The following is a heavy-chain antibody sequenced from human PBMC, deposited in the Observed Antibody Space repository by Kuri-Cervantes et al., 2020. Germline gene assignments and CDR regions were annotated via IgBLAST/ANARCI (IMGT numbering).Heavy chain of an antibody. Sequence: ASVKVSCKESGYTFTSYYMHWVRQAPGQGLEWMGIINPSGGSKSYAQKFQGRDTMTRDTTTGKVYMELCRLRCDDAAVYYGARAEGVTMVQGVIGFSVDYWGQGTMVTVSS. J-gene: IGHJ4*02. D-gene: IGHD3-10*01. CDR3: ARAEGVTMVQGVIGFSVDY. CDR2: INPSGGSK. CDR1: GYTFTSYY. V-gene: IGHV1-46*01.